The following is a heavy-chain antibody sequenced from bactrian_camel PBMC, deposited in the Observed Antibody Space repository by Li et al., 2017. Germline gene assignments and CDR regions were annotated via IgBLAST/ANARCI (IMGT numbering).Heavy chain of an antibody. CDR3: VAGLTSCPIYCRSGACAIGDLDY. CDR2: IPSLGRS. Sequence: VESGGGSVQVGGSLRLSCVASRSSHDIHSGYCMGWFRQVPGKEREGVAVIPSLGRSAVADFAKGRFTISKDNDKNTLYLNMDSLKPEDSAMYYCVAGLTSCPIYCRSGACAIGDLDYKGQGTQVTVS. CDR1: RSSHDIHSGYC. D-gene: IGHD1*01. J-gene: IGHJ4*01. V-gene: IGHV3S55*01.